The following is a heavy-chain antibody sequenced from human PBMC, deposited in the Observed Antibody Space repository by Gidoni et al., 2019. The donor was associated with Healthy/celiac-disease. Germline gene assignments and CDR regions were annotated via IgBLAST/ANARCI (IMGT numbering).Heavy chain of an antibody. Sequence: QVPLVESGGGVVQPGRSLRLSCAASGFTFSSYGMHWVRQAPGKGLEWVAVISYDGSNKYYADSVKGRFTISRDNSKNTLYLQMNSLRAEDTAVYYCANCPGYWIPPIDYWGQGTLVTVSS. CDR1: GFTFSSYG. CDR2: ISYDGSNK. V-gene: IGHV3-30*18. CDR3: ANCPGYWIPPIDY. J-gene: IGHJ4*02. D-gene: IGHD3-9*01.